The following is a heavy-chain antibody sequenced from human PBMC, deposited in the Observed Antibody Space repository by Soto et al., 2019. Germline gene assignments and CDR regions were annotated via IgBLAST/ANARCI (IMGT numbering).Heavy chain of an antibody. Sequence: QVQLVQSGAEVKKPGSSVKVSCKASGDTFRKFSISWQRQAPGQGLEWVGRTIPILGVTNYAEKFQDRVTNIADLSTGTVYMDMSSLRSDDTAVYYCLVYNYGGDAFDIWGQGTLVTVSA. CDR2: TIPILGVT. V-gene: IGHV1-69*02. D-gene: IGHD5-18*01. CDR3: LVYNYGGDAFDI. J-gene: IGHJ3*02. CDR1: GDTFRKFS.